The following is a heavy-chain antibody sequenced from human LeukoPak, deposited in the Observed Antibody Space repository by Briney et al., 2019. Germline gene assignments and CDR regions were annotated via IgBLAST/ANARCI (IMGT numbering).Heavy chain of an antibody. CDR1: GASISSYY. CDR3: ARSAYYYGADALDI. Sequence: SETLSLTCTVSGASISSYYWTWIRQPPGKGLEWVWYIYYSGGTNYNPYLKSRVTISVDTSKNQLSLKLSSVTAADTAVYYCARSAYYYGADALDIWGQGTMVTVSS. J-gene: IGHJ3*02. CDR2: IYYSGGT. V-gene: IGHV4-59*01. D-gene: IGHD3-10*01.